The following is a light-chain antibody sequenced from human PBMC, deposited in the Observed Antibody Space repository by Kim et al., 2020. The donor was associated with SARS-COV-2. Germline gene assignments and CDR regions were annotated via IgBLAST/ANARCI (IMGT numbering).Light chain of an antibody. CDR2: GAS. V-gene: IGKV3-20*01. Sequence: SPGERATLYCRARQSVSSSYLAWDQQKPGQAPRLLIYGASSRATGIPDRFSGSGSGTDFTLTISRLEPEDFAVYYCQQYGSSPLTYGGGTKVDIK. J-gene: IGKJ4*01. CDR1: QSVSSSY. CDR3: QQYGSSPLT.